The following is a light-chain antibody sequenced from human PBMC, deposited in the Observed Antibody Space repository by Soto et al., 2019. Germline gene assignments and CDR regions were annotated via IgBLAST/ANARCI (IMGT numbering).Light chain of an antibody. V-gene: IGKV1-39*01. CDR1: QGINSY. J-gene: IGKJ5*01. Sequence: DIQVTQSPFVLSASGGDKVTKTCRASQGINSYLAWYQQKPGKVPKLLIYAASSLQSGVPSRFSGSGSGTDFTLTISSLQPEDFATYYCQQSYSTPYTFGQGTRLEIK. CDR3: QQSYSTPYT. CDR2: AAS.